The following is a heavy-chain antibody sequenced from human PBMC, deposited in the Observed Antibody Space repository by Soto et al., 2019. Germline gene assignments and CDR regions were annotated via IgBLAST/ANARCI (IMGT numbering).Heavy chain of an antibody. CDR3: ARDFEY. Sequence: GGSLRLSCEASGFTFSTFWMHWVRQAPGKGLVWVSRINSDGSSTNYADSVKGRVTISRDNAKNTLYLQLNSLRPEDTAVYYCARDFEYWGQATLVTVSS. J-gene: IGHJ4*02. CDR1: GFTFSTFW. CDR2: INSDGSST. V-gene: IGHV3-74*01.